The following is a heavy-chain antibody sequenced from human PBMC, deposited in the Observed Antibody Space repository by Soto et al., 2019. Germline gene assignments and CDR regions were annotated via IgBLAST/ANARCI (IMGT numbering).Heavy chain of an antibody. Sequence: SVKVSCKASQRTFTSYGLSWVRQAPGQGLEWLATIIPMFGTANYAQRFQGRVTITADEFTSTAYMELSSLTSEDTAVYFCARTPNHFIVALGESTHYYGLDVWGQGTTVTVSS. CDR1: QRTFTSYG. D-gene: IGHD2-21*01. CDR3: ARTPNHFIVALGESTHYYGLDV. CDR2: IIPMFGTA. J-gene: IGHJ6*02. V-gene: IGHV1-69*13.